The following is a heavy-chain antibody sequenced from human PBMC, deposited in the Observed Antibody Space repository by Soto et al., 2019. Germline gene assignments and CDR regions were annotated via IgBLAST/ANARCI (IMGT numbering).Heavy chain of an antibody. CDR3: ARYDALRFSGV. Sequence: QLVESGGGLVQPGGSLRLSCAASGFTFSSYWMSWVRQAPGKGLEWVANIKQEGSEKYYVDSVKGRFTISRDNAKNSLYLQMNSLRAEDTAVYYCARYDALRFSGVWGKGTTVTVSS. V-gene: IGHV3-7*01. CDR1: GFTFSSYW. D-gene: IGHD3-3*01. J-gene: IGHJ6*04. CDR2: IKQEGSEK.